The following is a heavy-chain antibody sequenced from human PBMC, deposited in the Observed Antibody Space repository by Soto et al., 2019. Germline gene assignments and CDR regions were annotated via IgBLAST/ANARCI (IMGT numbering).Heavy chain of an antibody. J-gene: IGHJ4*02. V-gene: IGHV1-2*04. Sequence: GASVKVSCKASGYTFTGYYMHWVRQAPGQGLEWMGWINPNSGGTNYAQKFQGWVTMTRDTSISTAYMELSRLRSDDTAVYYCARLYTGYDFWSGYSGYFDYWGQGTLVTVS. D-gene: IGHD3-3*01. CDR1: GYTFTGYY. CDR2: INPNSGGT. CDR3: ARLYTGYDFWSGYSGYFDY.